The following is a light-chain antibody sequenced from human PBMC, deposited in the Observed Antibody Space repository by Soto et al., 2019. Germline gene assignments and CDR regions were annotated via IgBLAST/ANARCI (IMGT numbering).Light chain of an antibody. Sequence: QSVLTQPPSASGTPGQRVIISCSGSSSNVGGYSVNWYQQLPGAAPKLLIYSDDQRPSGVPDRFSGSKSGTSASLAITGLQSDDEADYYCATWDDRLNGHWVFGGGTKLTVL. CDR1: SSNVGGYS. CDR2: SDD. CDR3: ATWDDRLNGHWV. J-gene: IGLJ3*02. V-gene: IGLV1-44*01.